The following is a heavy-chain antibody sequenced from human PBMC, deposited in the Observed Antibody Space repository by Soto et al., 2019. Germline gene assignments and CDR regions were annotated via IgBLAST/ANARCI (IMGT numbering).Heavy chain of an antibody. CDR1: GGSFSGYY. Sequence: SETLSLTCAVYGGSFSGYYWSWIRQPPGKGLEWIGEINHSGSTNYNPSLKSRVTISVDTSKNQFSLKLSSVTAADTAVYYCARGNRGQQWLVPASWFDPWGQGTLVTSPQ. CDR3: ARGNRGQQWLVPASWFDP. CDR2: INHSGST. J-gene: IGHJ5*02. D-gene: IGHD6-19*01. V-gene: IGHV4-34*01.